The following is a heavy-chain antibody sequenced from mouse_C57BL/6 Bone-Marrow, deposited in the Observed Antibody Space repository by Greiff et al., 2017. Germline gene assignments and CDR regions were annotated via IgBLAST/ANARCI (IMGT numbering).Heavy chain of an antibody. CDR2: ISNGGGST. J-gene: IGHJ4*01. Sequence: EVKLVESGGGLVQPGGSLKLSCAASGFTFSDYYMYWVRQTPEKRLEWVAYISNGGGSTYYPDTVKGRFTISRDNAKNTLYLQMSRLKSEYTAMYYCARHESNYGGDYAMDYWGQGTLVTVSS. CDR1: GFTFSDYY. D-gene: IGHD2-5*01. CDR3: ARHESNYGGDYAMDY. V-gene: IGHV5-12*01.